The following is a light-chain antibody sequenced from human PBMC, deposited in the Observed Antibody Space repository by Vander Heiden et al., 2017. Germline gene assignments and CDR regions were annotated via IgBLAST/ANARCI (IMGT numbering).Light chain of an antibody. CDR1: SGHSSYA. J-gene: IGLJ3*02. CDR3: QTWGTGIQWV. Sequence: QLVLTQSPSDSASLGASVKLTCTLSSGHSSYAIAWHQQQPEKGPRYLMKLNSDGSHSKGDGIPDRFSGSSSGAERYLTISSLQSEEEADYYCQTWGTGIQWVFGGGTKLTVL. CDR2: LNSDGSH. V-gene: IGLV4-69*01.